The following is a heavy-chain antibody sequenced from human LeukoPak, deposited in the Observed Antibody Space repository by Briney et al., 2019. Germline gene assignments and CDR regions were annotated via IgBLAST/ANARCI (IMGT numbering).Heavy chain of an antibody. D-gene: IGHD3-10*01. Sequence: AVKLEWAEAGRVVKGCGLSWVRQAQEKGLEWVSGVSYGGGGTYYADAVKGRFTISRDNSKNTLYLQLNSLRAEDTAVYYCAKTSSMVRGVNPYFFDYWGQGTLVTVSS. CDR3: AKTSSMVRGVNPYFFDY. CDR1: GRVVKGCG. V-gene: IGHV3-23*01. J-gene: IGHJ4*02. CDR2: VSYGGGGT.